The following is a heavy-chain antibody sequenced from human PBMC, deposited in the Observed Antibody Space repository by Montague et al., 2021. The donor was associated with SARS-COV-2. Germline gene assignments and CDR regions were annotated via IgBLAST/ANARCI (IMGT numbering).Heavy chain of an antibody. Sequence: SETLSLTCTVSDGSISSYYWSWFRQPPGKGLEWIGYIYYSGSTNYNPSLKSRVTISVDTPKNQFSLKLSSVTAADTAVYYCAGTYYDFWSGFIHYYYMDVWGKGTTVTVSS. J-gene: IGHJ6*03. CDR2: IYYSGST. V-gene: IGHV4-59*01. CDR1: DGSISSYY. CDR3: AGTYYDFWSGFIHYYYMDV. D-gene: IGHD3-3*01.